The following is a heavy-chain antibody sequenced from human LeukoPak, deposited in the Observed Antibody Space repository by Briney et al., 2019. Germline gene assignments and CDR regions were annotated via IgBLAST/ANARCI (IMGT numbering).Heavy chain of an antibody. Sequence: ASVKVSCKASGYTFTSYYMHWVRQAPGQGLEWMGIINPSGGSTSYAQKFQGRVTMTRDTSTSTVYMELSSLRSEDTAVHYCARVGGSSGWYYWFDPWGQGTLVTVSS. D-gene: IGHD6-19*01. CDR1: GYTFTSYY. V-gene: IGHV1-46*01. CDR3: ARVGGSSGWYYWFDP. CDR2: INPSGGST. J-gene: IGHJ5*02.